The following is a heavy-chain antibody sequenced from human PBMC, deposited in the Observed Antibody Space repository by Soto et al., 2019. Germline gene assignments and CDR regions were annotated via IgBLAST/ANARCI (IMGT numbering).Heavy chain of an antibody. Sequence: SETPSLTCTVSGGPISSRSYYWGWIRQPPGKGLEWIGSIYYSGSTYYNPSLKSRVTISVDTSKNQFSLKLSSVTAADTAVYYCASQRYSSGWYPWFDPWGQGTLVTVSS. CDR1: GGPISSRSYY. CDR2: IYYSGST. V-gene: IGHV4-39*01. CDR3: ASQRYSSGWYPWFDP. D-gene: IGHD6-19*01. J-gene: IGHJ5*02.